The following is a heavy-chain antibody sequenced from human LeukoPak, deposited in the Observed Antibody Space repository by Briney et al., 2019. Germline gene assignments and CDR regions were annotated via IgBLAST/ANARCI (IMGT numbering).Heavy chain of an antibody. CDR2: IYYSGST. D-gene: IGHD3-10*01. Sequence: NPSETLSLTCTVSGGSISSYYWGWIRQPPGKGLEWIGSIYYSGSTYYNPSLKSRVTISVDTSKNQFSLKLSSVTAADTAVYYCARQEYYYGSGSYYNGDYFDYWGQGTLVTVSS. CDR1: GGSISSYY. CDR3: ARQEYYYGSGSYYNGDYFDY. J-gene: IGHJ4*02. V-gene: IGHV4-39*01.